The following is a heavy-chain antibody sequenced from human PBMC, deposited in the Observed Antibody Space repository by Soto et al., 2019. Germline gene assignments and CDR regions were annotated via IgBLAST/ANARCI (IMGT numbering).Heavy chain of an antibody. Sequence: GGSLRLSCAASGFTFSSYAVSWVRQAPGKGMEWVAAISGSGGSTYYADSVKGRFTISRENSKNTLYLQMNSLRAGDAAVYYCAKDLVGSNADYYDYWGQGTLVTVSS. V-gene: IGHV3-23*01. D-gene: IGHD2-15*01. CDR1: GFTFSSYA. CDR2: ISGSGGST. CDR3: AKDLVGSNADYYDY. J-gene: IGHJ4*02.